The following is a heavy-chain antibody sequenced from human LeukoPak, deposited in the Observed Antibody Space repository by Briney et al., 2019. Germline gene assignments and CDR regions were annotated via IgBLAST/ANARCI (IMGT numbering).Heavy chain of an antibody. CDR3: ATESIGRHYDY. J-gene: IGHJ4*02. V-gene: IGHV3-21*01. Sequence: GRSLRLSCAASGFTFSSCGFDSVPHAPGKGVEWVSSIAPTGTDRYYADSVRGRFTISRENAKNSMYLQMDSLRDEDTAVYYCATESIGRHYDYWGQGTLLTVSS. CDR2: IAPTGTDR. D-gene: IGHD2-21*01. CDR1: GFTFSSCG.